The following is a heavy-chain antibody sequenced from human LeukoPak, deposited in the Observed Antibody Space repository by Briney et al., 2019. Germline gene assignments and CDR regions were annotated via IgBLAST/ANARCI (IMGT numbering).Heavy chain of an antibody. D-gene: IGHD6-13*01. CDR3: ARAPPYSTPGGRDY. J-gene: IGHJ4*02. Sequence: ASVKVSCKASGGTFSSYAISWVRQAPGQGLEWMGGIIPIFGTANYAQKFQGRVTIAADESTSTAYMELSSLRSEDTAVYYCARAPPYSTPGGRDYWGQGTLVTVSS. V-gene: IGHV1-69*13. CDR1: GGTFSSYA. CDR2: IIPIFGTA.